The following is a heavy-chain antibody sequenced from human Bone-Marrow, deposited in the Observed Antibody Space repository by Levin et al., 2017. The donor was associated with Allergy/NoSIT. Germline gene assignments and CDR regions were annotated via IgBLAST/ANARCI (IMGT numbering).Heavy chain of an antibody. J-gene: IGHJ5*02. V-gene: IGHV3-15*01. CDR2: IKSKTDGGTT. CDR1: GFTFSNAW. D-gene: IGHD6-13*01. CDR3: TTDLGLTAAAGGGWFDP. Sequence: GESLKISCAASGFTFSNAWMSWVRQAPGKGLEWVGRIKSKTDGGTTDYAAPVKGRFTISRDDSKNTLYLQMNSLKTEDTAVYYCTTDLGLTAAAGGGWFDPWGQGTLVTVSS.